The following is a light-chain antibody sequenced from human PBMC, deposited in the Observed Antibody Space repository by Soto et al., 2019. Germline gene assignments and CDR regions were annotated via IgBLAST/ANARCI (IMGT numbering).Light chain of an antibody. Sequence: QSVLTQPASVSGSPGQSSTISCTGTSSDVGSYNLVSWYQHHPGKTPKLMIYGGSRRPSGVSNRFSASKSGNTASLTISGLQAEDEAEYYCCSYETSSTYVFGSGTKVTVL. CDR1: SSDVGSYNL. J-gene: IGLJ1*01. CDR2: GGS. CDR3: CSYETSSTYV. V-gene: IGLV2-23*01.